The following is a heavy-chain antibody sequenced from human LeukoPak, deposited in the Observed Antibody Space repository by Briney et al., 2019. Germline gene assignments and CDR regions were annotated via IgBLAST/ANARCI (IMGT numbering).Heavy chain of an antibody. J-gene: IGHJ4*02. CDR3: AKPMGLLGELLYSFDY. CDR2: IKPDGSGE. V-gene: IGHV3-7*01. D-gene: IGHD3-10*01. CDR1: GFIFSNYW. Sequence: GGSLRLSCAASGFIFSNYWMTWVRQAPGKALEWVANIKPDGSGEYYVDSLKGRFTISRDNAENSLFLQMNNLRVDDTAVYYCAKPMGLLGELLYSFDYWGQGTLVTVSS.